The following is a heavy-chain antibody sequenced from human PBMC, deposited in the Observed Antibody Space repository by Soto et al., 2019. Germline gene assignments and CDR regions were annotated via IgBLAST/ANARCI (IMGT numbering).Heavy chain of an antibody. CDR3: TRLVSLRYFDS. J-gene: IGHJ4*02. CDR1: GFNLDDYY. D-gene: IGHD3-9*01. V-gene: IGHV3-11*06. CDR2: ISSLNHYN. Sequence: QEQLVESGGGLVEPGGSLRLSCAASGFNLDDYYMSWIRQAPGKGLEYIAYISSLNHYNNYADSVKGRFTISIDKAKSSLELQMSSLRSDDTAVYYCTRLVSLRYFDSWGRGALVTVSS.